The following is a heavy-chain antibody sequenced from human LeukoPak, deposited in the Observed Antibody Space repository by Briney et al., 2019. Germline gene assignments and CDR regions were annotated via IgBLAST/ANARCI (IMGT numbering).Heavy chain of an antibody. D-gene: IGHD2-2*01. CDR3: ARLDGYCSTTICYSQIDY. CDR1: GFTFSSYT. J-gene: IGHJ4*02. Sequence: GGSLRLSCAASGFTFSSYTMNWVRQAPGKGLEWVSCVSGSSSYIYYADSVKGRFTISRDNAKNSLYLQMNSPRAEDTAVYYCARLDGYCSTTICYSQIDYWGQGTLVTVSS. V-gene: IGHV3-21*01. CDR2: VSGSSSYI.